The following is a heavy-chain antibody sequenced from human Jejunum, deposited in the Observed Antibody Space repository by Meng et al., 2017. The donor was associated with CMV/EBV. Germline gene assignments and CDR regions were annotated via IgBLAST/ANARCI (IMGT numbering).Heavy chain of an antibody. D-gene: IGHD3-3*01. CDR3: ARDPGVDF. J-gene: IGHJ4*02. CDR1: GVTFSTYG. CDR2: ISSDATKQ. V-gene: IGHV3-30*19. Sequence: SCAASGVTFSTYGMHWVRQAPGKGLEWVAVISSDATKQHYAESVKGRFTISRDNSKSTLYLQMNSLRAEDTAVYYCARDPGVDFWGQGTLVTVSS.